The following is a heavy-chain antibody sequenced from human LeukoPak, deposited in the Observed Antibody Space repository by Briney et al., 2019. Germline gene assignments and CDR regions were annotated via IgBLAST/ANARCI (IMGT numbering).Heavy chain of an antibody. Sequence: SETLSLTCTVSGASISSSSYYWGWIRQPPGKGLEWIGNIYYSGSTYYNPSLKSRVTISVDTSKNQFSLRVRSVTAADTEVYSCVRPRTRLAWFDPRGQGTLVTVSS. D-gene: IGHD6-19*01. CDR2: IYYSGST. V-gene: IGHV4-39*01. CDR3: VRPRTRLAWFDP. J-gene: IGHJ5*02. CDR1: GASISSSSYY.